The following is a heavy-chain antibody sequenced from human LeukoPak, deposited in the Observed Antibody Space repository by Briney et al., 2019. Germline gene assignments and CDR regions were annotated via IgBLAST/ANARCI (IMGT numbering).Heavy chain of an antibody. CDR3: ARGGIAAAGNFAWLGY. CDR1: GGSISSFY. D-gene: IGHD6-13*01. J-gene: IGHJ4*02. Sequence: PSETLSLTCTVSGGSISSFYWSWIRQPPGKGLEWIGYVYYSGSTNYNPSLKSRVTISVDTSKNQFSLKLSSVTAADTAVYYCARGGIAAAGNFAWLGYWGQGTLVTVSS. V-gene: IGHV4-59*01. CDR2: VYYSGST.